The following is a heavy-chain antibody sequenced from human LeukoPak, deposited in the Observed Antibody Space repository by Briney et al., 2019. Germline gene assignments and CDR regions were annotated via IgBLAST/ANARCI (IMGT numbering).Heavy chain of an antibody. CDR1: GFTFSSYG. Sequence: PGGSLRLSCAASGFTFSSYGMHWVRQAPGKGPEWVAVIWYDGSNKYYADSVKGRFTISRDNSKNTLYLQMNSLRAEDTAVYYCASYVLGDAFDIWGQGTMVTVSS. V-gene: IGHV3-33*01. CDR3: ASYVLGDAFDI. D-gene: IGHD3-3*02. J-gene: IGHJ3*02. CDR2: IWYDGSNK.